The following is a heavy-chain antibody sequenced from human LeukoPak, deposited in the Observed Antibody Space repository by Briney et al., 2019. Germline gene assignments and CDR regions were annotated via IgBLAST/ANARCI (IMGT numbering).Heavy chain of an antibody. CDR2: IWYDGSNK. V-gene: IGHV3-33*06. D-gene: IGHD2-8*01. J-gene: IGHJ1*01. CDR1: GFTFSSHG. Sequence: GGSLSLSCAASGFTFSSHGMHWVRQPPGEGREWEAVIWYDGSNKYYADSVEGRFTISRDNSKNTLYLQMHSLSAEDAAVYYCAKGVRRRCEYFQHWGQGTLVTVSS. CDR3: AKGVRRRCEYFQH.